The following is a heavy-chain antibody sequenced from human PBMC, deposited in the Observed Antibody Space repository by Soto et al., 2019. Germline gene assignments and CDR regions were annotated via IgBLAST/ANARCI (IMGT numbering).Heavy chain of an antibody. V-gene: IGHV3-23*01. CDR2: VNGGGDST. D-gene: IGHD3-10*01. CDR3: VKDVGYGFILFDY. CDR1: GFTFSSFG. J-gene: IGHJ4*02. Sequence: GESLKISCIASGFTFSSFGMTWVRQAPGKGLEWVSTVNGGGDSTHYADSVKGRFSIFRDNSKNTVYLQMNSLRAEDTAIYYCVKDVGYGFILFDYWGQGTLVTVSS.